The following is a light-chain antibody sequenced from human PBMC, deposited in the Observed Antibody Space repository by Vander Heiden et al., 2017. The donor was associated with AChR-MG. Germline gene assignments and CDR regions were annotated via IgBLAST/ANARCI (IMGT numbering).Light chain of an antibody. CDR3: AAWDDSLRCSEV. CDR1: SSNIGSNS. V-gene: IGLV1-47*01. J-gene: IGLJ1*01. Sequence: SLLTQPPSASGTPGRRVTIAWSGSSSNIGSNSVYGEHQLPGTSPQLPSYTKNQRTSGVPDRFSGSKSGTSASMAISGLRSEDEADEDCAAWDDSLRCSEVFGTGTKVTVL. CDR2: TKN.